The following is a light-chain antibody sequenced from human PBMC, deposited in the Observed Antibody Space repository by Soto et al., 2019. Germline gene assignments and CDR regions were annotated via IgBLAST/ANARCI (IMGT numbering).Light chain of an antibody. CDR3: QQYNNWPRT. J-gene: IGKJ1*01. CDR1: QSVSIL. Sequence: EIVLAQSPATLSLSPGERATLPCRARQSVSILLAWYQQKPGQAPRLLIHGATTRATGIPARFSGSGSGTEFTLTISSLQSEDFAGYYCQQYNNWPRTFGQGTKVDIK. V-gene: IGKV3-15*01. CDR2: GAT.